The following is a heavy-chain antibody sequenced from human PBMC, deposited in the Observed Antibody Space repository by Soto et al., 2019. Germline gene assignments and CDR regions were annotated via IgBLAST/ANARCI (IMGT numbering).Heavy chain of an antibody. CDR3: ATSTSRLLSDVGYYYMDV. V-gene: IGHV1-69*02. D-gene: IGHD3-10*01. CDR2: IIPILGIA. Sequence: ASVKVSCKASGGTFSSYTISWVRQAPGQGLEWMGRIIPILGIANYAQKFQGRVTITADKSTSTAYMELSSLRSEDTAVYYCATSTSRLLSDVGYYYMDVWGKRTKVTVSS. CDR1: GGTFSSYT. J-gene: IGHJ6*03.